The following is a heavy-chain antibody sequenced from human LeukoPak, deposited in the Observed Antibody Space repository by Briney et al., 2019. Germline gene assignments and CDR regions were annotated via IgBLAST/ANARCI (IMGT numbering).Heavy chain of an antibody. D-gene: IGHD2-2*01. V-gene: IGHV4-61*02. CDR3: ASLPHCSSTSCYLLGVSNDAFDI. Sequence: SETLSLTCTVSGGSISSGNYYWSWIRQPAGKGLEWIGRIYTSGSTHYNPSLKSRVTISVDTSKNQFSLKLSSVTAADTAVYYCASLPHCSSTSCYLLGVSNDAFDIWGQGTMVTVSS. CDR1: GGSISSGNYY. J-gene: IGHJ3*02. CDR2: IYTSGST.